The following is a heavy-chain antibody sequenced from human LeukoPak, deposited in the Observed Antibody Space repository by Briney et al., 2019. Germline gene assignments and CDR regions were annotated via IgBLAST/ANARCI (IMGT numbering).Heavy chain of an antibody. J-gene: IGHJ4*02. CDR1: GFTFSSNY. CDR2: IYSGGST. Sequence: GGSLRLSCAASGFTFSSNYMSWVRQAPGKGLEWVSVIYSGGSTYYADSVKGRFTISRDNSKNTLYLQMNSLRAEDTAVYYCARDGFGEWSLDYWGQGTLVTVSS. V-gene: IGHV3-53*01. CDR3: ARDGFGEWSLDY. D-gene: IGHD3-10*01.